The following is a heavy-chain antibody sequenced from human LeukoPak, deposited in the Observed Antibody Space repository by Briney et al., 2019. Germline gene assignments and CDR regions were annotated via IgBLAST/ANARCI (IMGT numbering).Heavy chain of an antibody. CDR3: AKQTYYDILTGYYSWFDP. CDR2: ISGSGGST. V-gene: IGHV3-23*01. J-gene: IGHJ5*02. Sequence: GRSLRLSCAASGFTFSSYAMSWVRQAPGKGLEWVSAISGSGGSTYYADSVKGRFTISRDNSKNTLYLQMNSLRAEDTAVYYCAKQTYYDILTGYYSWFDPWGQGTLVTVSS. CDR1: GFTFSSYA. D-gene: IGHD3-9*01.